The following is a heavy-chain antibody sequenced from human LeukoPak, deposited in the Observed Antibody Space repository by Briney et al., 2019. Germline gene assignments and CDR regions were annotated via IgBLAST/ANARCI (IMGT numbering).Heavy chain of an antibody. D-gene: IGHD1-1*01. CDR2: IYTSGST. J-gene: IGHJ5*02. CDR1: GGSISSDNW. V-gene: IGHV4-4*02. Sequence: SETLSLTCAVSGGSISSDNWWGWVRQTPGKGLEWIGRIYTSGSTNYNPSLKSRVTISVDTSKNQFSLKLSSVTAADTAVYYCAREERYNWNDGWFDPWGQGTLVTVSS. CDR3: AREERYNWNDGWFDP.